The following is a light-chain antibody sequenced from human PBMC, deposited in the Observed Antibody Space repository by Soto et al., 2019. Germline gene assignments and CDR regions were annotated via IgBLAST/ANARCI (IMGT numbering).Light chain of an antibody. J-gene: IGKJ5*01. CDR3: QQFNSYPIT. V-gene: IGKV1-5*01. CDR1: KSISRW. Sequence: EIQMTQKPATLSASVGDRFTITCGASKSISRWLTWYQQKPGKAPKLLIYEASSLESGVPSRFSGSGSGTEFTLTISGLQPDDFATYYCQQFNSYPITFGQGTLMEI. CDR2: EAS.